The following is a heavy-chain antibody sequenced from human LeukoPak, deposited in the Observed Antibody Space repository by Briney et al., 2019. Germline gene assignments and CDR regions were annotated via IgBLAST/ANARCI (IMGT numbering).Heavy chain of an antibody. CDR1: GFTFTNYA. D-gene: IGHD1-26*01. V-gene: IGHV3-23*01. Sequence: GVLRLSCVASGFTFTNYAMSWVRQTPGKGLEWVSFISGSGSSTYYADSVRGRFTISRDNSKNALYLLMNNLRAEDTAIHYCATEWYTGTSLHYTYWGQGTLVTVSS. J-gene: IGHJ4*02. CDR3: ATEWYTGTSLHYTY. CDR2: ISGSGSST.